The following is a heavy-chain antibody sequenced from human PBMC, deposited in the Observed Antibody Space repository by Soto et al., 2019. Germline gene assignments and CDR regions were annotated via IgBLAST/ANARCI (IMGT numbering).Heavy chain of an antibody. CDR2: ISYDGSNK. D-gene: IGHD6-6*01. V-gene: IGHV3-30*18. CDR1: GFTFSSYG. CDR3: AKDHGSSSPYYYYYGMDV. Sequence: PGGSLRLSCAASGFTFSSYGMHWVRQAPGKGLEWVAVISYDGSNKYYADSVKGRFTISRDNSKNTLYLQMNSLRAEDTAVYYCAKDHGSSSPYYYYYGMDVWGQGTTVTVSS. J-gene: IGHJ6*02.